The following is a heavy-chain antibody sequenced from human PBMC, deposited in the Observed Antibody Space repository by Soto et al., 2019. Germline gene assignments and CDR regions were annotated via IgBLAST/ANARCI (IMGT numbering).Heavy chain of an antibody. CDR1: GYPFTSYD. Sequence: GASLKVSCKASGYPFTSYDINWVRQATGQGLEWMGWMNPNSGNTGYAQKFQGRVTMTRNTSISTAYMELSSLRSEDTAVYYCARGPLRFLEWLSVARWFDPWGQGTLVTVSS. V-gene: IGHV1-8*01. CDR2: MNPNSGNT. D-gene: IGHD3-3*01. CDR3: ARGPLRFLEWLSVARWFDP. J-gene: IGHJ5*02.